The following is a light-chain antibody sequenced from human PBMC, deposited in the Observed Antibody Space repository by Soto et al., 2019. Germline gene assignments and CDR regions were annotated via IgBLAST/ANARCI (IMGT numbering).Light chain of an antibody. CDR1: SGSVSSSYY. Sequence: QAVVTQEPSFSVSPGGTVTLTCGLSSGSVSSSYYPSWHQQTPGQAPRTLIYNTDIRSSGVPDRFSGSILGNKAALTITGAQADDESDYYCVLFMGSGSWVFGGGTKVTVL. J-gene: IGLJ3*02. CDR3: VLFMGSGSWV. V-gene: IGLV8-61*01. CDR2: NTD.